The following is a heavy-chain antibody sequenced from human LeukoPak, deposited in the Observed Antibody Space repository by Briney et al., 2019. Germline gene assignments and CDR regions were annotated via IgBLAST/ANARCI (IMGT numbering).Heavy chain of an antibody. CDR1: GFTFSSYW. D-gene: IGHD6-19*01. CDR2: IKQDGSEK. J-gene: IGHJ4*02. Sequence: GGSLRLSCAASGFTFSSYWMSWVRQAPGKGLEWVANIKQDGSEKYYVDSVKGRFTISRDNAKNSLYLQMNSLRAEDTAVYYCAREAEQWLTTGIDYWGQGTLVTVSS. CDR3: AREAEQWLTTGIDY. V-gene: IGHV3-7*01.